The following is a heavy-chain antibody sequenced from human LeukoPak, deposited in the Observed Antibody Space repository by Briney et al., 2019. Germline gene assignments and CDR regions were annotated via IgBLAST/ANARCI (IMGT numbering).Heavy chain of an antibody. J-gene: IGHJ4*02. D-gene: IGHD6-19*01. CDR2: ISAYNGNT. CDR1: GYTFTSYG. V-gene: IGHV1-18*01. Sequence: GASVKVSCKASGYTFTSYGISWVRQAPGQGLEWMGWISAYNGNTNYAQKLQGRVTITRDTSASTAYMELSSLRSEDTAVYYCARDLVGIAVAAPLHWGQGTLVTVSS. CDR3: ARDLVGIAVAAPLH.